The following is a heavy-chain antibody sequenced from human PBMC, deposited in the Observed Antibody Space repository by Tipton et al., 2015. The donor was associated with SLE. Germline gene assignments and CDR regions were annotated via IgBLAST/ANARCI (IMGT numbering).Heavy chain of an antibody. Sequence: TLSLTCSVSGDSITTTNYFWGWIRQPPGKGLEWIGYIYYSGSTNYNPSLKSRVTISVDTSKNQFSLKLSSVTAADTAVYYCAREKGDAYPNLVAFDIWGQGTMVTVSS. D-gene: IGHD3-16*01. CDR1: GDSITTTNYF. CDR2: IYYSGST. J-gene: IGHJ3*02. V-gene: IGHV4-61*05. CDR3: AREKGDAYPNLVAFDI.